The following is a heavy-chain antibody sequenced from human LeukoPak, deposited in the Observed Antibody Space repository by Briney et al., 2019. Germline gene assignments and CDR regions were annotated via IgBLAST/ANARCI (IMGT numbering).Heavy chain of an antibody. J-gene: IGHJ2*01. CDR3: AKSIEYCGADCYGYFDL. Sequence: GASVKVSCKPSGYTFTGYYMHWVRQAPGQGPEWMGRINPNSGATNYAQKFQGRVTMTRDTSISTAYMELTTLRSDDTAVYYCAKSIEYCGADCYGYFDLWGRGTLVTVSS. CDR2: INPNSGAT. CDR1: GYTFTGYY. D-gene: IGHD2-21*02. V-gene: IGHV1-2*06.